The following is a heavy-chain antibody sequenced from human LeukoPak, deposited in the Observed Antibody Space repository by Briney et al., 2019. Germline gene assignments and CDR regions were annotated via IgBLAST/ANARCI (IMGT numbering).Heavy chain of an antibody. Sequence: GGSLRLSCAASGFTFSSYSMNWVHQAPGKGLEWVSSISSSSSYIYYADSVKGRFTISRDNAKNSLYLQMNSLRAEDTAVYYCARRPPDYYDSSGYYSWGQGTLVTVSS. CDR2: ISSSSSYI. V-gene: IGHV3-21*01. CDR3: ARRPPDYYDSSGYYS. J-gene: IGHJ4*02. D-gene: IGHD3-22*01. CDR1: GFTFSSYS.